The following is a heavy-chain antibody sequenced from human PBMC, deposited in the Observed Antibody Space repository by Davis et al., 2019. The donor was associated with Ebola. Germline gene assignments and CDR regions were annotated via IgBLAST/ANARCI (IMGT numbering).Heavy chain of an antibody. CDR1: GGSISSGGYY. CDR3: ARGKIVVVVAATHYYYYGMDV. D-gene: IGHD2-15*01. J-gene: IGHJ6*02. CDR2: INHSGST. Sequence: LETLSLTCTVSGGSISSGGYYWSWIRQPPGKGLEWIGEINHSGSTNYNPSLKSRVTISVDTSKNQFSLKLSSVTAADTAVYYCARGKIVVVVAATHYYYYGMDVWGQGTTVTVSS. V-gene: IGHV4-39*07.